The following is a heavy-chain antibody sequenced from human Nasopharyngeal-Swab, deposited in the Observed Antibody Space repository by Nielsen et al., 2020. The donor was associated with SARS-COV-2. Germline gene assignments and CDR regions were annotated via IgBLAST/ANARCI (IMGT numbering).Heavy chain of an antibody. J-gene: IGHJ4*02. V-gene: IGHV3-21*01. D-gene: IGHD3-22*01. CDR3: AREGDYYDSSGYLFDY. Sequence: GESLKISCAASGFTFSSYSMNWVRQAPGKGLEWVSSISSSSSYIYYADSVKGRFTISRDNAKNSLYLQMNSLRAEDTAVYYCAREGDYYDSSGYLFDYWGPGTLVTVSS. CDR1: GFTFSSYS. CDR2: ISSSSSYI.